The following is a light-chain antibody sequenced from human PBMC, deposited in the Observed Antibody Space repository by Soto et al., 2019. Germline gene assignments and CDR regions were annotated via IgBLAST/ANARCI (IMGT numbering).Light chain of an antibody. CDR2: GAS. Sequence: EIVMTQSPSTLSVSPGDRATISCLASQSVSGNLAWYQQKPGQAPRLLIYGASTRATGIPARFSGSGSGTEFTLTISSLQSEDFAVYYCQQYNNCPPTFGQGTKVEIK. CDR1: QSVSGN. V-gene: IGKV3D-15*01. CDR3: QQYNNCPPT. J-gene: IGKJ1*01.